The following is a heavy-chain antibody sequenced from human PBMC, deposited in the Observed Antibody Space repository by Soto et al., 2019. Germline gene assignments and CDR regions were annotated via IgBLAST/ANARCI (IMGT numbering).Heavy chain of an antibody. J-gene: IGHJ4*02. V-gene: IGHV3-30-3*01. Sequence: QVQLVESGGGVVQPGRSLRLSCAASGFTFSSYAMHWVRQAPGKGLEWVAVISYDGSNKYYADSVKGRFTISRDNSKNTVYLQMNSLRAEDTAVYYCASGYCSGGSCRPVPNDYWGQGTLVTVSS. CDR2: ISYDGSNK. CDR1: GFTFSSYA. D-gene: IGHD2-15*01. CDR3: ASGYCSGGSCRPVPNDY.